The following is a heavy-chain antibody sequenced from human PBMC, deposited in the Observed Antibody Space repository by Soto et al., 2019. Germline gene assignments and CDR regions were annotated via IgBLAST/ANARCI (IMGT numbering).Heavy chain of an antibody. CDR2: ISGSGGST. V-gene: IGHV3-23*01. CDR3: EKERTWIQLWFDT. CDR1: GFTFSSYA. D-gene: IGHD5-18*01. Sequence: GGSLRLSCAASGFTFSSYAMSWVRQAPGKGLEWVSAISGSGGSTYYADSVKGRFTISRDNSKNTLYLQMNSLRAEDKAVYYCEKERTWIQLWFDTWGQGTLVTVSS. J-gene: IGHJ5*02.